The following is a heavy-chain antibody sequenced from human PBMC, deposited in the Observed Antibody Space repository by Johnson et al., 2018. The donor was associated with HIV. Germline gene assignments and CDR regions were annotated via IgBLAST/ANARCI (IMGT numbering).Heavy chain of an antibody. D-gene: IGHD6-6*01. Sequence: VQLVESGGGVVRPGGSLRLSCAASGFTFDDYGMSWVRQCPGKGLEWVCRIRSIGYNYATAYAASVKGRFTISRDDSKNTAYLQMNSLRAEDTALYYCAKAEPREYSSSLDAFDIWGQGTMVTVSS. CDR3: AKAEPREYSSSLDAFDI. CDR1: GFTFDDYG. V-gene: IGHV3-73*01. CDR2: IRSIGYNYAT. J-gene: IGHJ3*02.